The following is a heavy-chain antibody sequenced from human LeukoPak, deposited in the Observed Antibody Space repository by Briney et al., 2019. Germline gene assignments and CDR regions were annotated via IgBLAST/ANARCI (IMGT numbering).Heavy chain of an antibody. CDR2: IYPYDSDT. CDR1: GYSFTSYW. CDR3: ARHALYYDFWSGPEPFDY. Sequence: GESLKISCKGSGYSFTSYWIAWVRQMPGKGLEWMGIIYPYDSDTRYSPSFQGQVTISADMSITTAYLQWSSLKASDTAMYYCARHALYYDFWSGPEPFDYWGQGTLVTVSS. V-gene: IGHV5-51*01. D-gene: IGHD3-3*01. J-gene: IGHJ4*02.